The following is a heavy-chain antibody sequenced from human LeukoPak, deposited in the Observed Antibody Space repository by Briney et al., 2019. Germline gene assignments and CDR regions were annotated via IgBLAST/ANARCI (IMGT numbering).Heavy chain of an antibody. V-gene: IGHV3-9*01. CDR1: GFPFSSYA. D-gene: IGHD6-19*01. J-gene: IGHJ4*02. Sequence: PGRSLRLSCAASGFPFSSYAMHWVRQAPGKGLEWVSGISWNSGSIGYADSVKGRFTISRDNAKNSLYLQMNSLRAEDTALYYCAKDYHQAVAGFSPFDYWGQGTLVTVS. CDR2: ISWNSGSI. CDR3: AKDYHQAVAGFSPFDY.